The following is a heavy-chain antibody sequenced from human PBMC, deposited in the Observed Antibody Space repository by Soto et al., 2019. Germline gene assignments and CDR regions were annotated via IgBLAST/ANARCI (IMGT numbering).Heavy chain of an antibody. D-gene: IGHD4-4*01. J-gene: IGHJ6*03. CDR1: GFTFSSYA. V-gene: IGHV3-64*01. Sequence: EVQLVESGGGLVQPGGSLRLSCAASGFTFSSYAMHWVRQAPGKGLEYVSAISSNGGSTYYASSVKGRFTISRDNSKNTLYLQMGSLRAEDMAVYYCARDRAVTTYYYYYMDVWGKGTTVTVSS. CDR3: ARDRAVTTYYYYYMDV. CDR2: ISSNGGST.